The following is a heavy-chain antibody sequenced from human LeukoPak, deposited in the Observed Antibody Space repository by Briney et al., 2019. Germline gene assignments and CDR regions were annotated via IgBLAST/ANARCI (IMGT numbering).Heavy chain of an antibody. CDR3: AINPYGDSLLDY. CDR2: INHSGST. V-gene: IGHV4-34*01. J-gene: IGHJ4*02. CDR1: GGSFSGYY. D-gene: IGHD4-17*01. Sequence: SETLSLTCAVYGGSFSGYYWSWIRQPPGKGLEWIGEINHSGSTNYNPSLKSRVTISVDTSMNQFSLKLSSVTAADTAVYYCAINPYGDSLLDYWGQGTLVTVSS.